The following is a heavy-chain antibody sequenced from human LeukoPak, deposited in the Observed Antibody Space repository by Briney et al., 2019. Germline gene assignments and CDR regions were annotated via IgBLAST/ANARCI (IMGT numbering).Heavy chain of an antibody. CDR3: ARYVVVTAKYYFDY. D-gene: IGHD2-21*02. CDR2: IYYSGTT. V-gene: IGHV4-34*01. CDR1: GGSFSDYY. J-gene: IGHJ4*02. Sequence: SETLSLTCAVYGGSFSDYYWSWVRQPPGKGLEWIATIYYSGTTYYNAPLKSRVTISVDTSKNQFSLKLSSVTAADTAVYYCARYVVVTAKYYFDYWGQGTLVTVSS.